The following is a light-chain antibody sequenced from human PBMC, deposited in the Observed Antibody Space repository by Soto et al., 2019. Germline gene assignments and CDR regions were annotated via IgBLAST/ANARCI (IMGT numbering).Light chain of an antibody. Sequence: DIQMTQSPSTLSASVGDRVTITCRASQSIHTWLAWYQQKPGKVPKVLIYKASTLESGVPSRFSGSGSGTEFTLTINSLQPDDFATYYCQQYRVFWTFGQGTKVEIK. CDR2: KAS. J-gene: IGKJ1*01. CDR3: QQYRVFWT. CDR1: QSIHTW. V-gene: IGKV1-5*03.